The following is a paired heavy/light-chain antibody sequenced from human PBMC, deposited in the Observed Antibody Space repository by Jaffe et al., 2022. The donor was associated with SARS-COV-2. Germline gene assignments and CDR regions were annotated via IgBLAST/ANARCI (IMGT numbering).Light chain of an antibody. CDR1: SSNIENNF. CDR2: EDN. V-gene: IGLV1-51*02. CDR3: GSWDSSLSTYV. Sequence: QSVLTQPPSMSAAPGQKVTISCSGSSSNIENNFVSWYQQLPGTAPKLLIYEDNKRPSGIPDRFSGSKSGTSATLGITGLQTGDEADYYCGSWDSSLSTYVFGTGTKVTVL. J-gene: IGLJ1*01.
Heavy chain of an antibody. Sequence: QLQLQESGPGLVKPSETLSLTCTVSGGPISSDTYSWGWIRQPPGKGLEWIGSIHYGGRTYYNPSLRSRVTISVDTSKNQFSLKVSSVTAADTSVYYCARHARYGAATKFDYWGQGTLVTVSS. CDR2: IHYGGRT. CDR1: GGPISSDTYS. D-gene: IGHD3-10*01. V-gene: IGHV4-39*01. CDR3: ARHARYGAATKFDY. J-gene: IGHJ4*02.